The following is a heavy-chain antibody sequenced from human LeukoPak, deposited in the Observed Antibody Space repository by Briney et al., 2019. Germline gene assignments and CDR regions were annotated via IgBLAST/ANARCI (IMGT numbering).Heavy chain of an antibody. D-gene: IGHD2-2*01. CDR1: GDSITSANHF. J-gene: IGHJ3*02. CDR2: MPYNGGA. Sequence: SETLSLTCTVSGDSITSANHFWSWIRQPPGEDLEWIGYMPYNGGASYNPSLRGRATISLDTSKNEFSLRLSSVTAPDTAIYYCAREVNVPAGSDGFDIRGQGTMVTVSP. V-gene: IGHV4-30-4*01. CDR3: AREVNVPAGSDGFDI.